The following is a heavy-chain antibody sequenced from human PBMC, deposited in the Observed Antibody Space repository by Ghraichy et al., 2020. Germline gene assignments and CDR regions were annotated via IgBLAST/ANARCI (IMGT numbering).Heavy chain of an antibody. D-gene: IGHD5-18*01. CDR2: ISAYNGNT. V-gene: IGHV1-18*01. Sequence: ASVKVSCKASGYTFTSYGISWVRQAPGQGLEWMGWISAYNGNTNYAQKLQGRVTMTTDTSTSTAYMELRSLRSDDTAVYYCARGRRRYSYGSESFDYWGQGTLVTVSS. CDR1: GYTFTSYG. CDR3: ARGRRRYSYGSESFDY. J-gene: IGHJ4*02.